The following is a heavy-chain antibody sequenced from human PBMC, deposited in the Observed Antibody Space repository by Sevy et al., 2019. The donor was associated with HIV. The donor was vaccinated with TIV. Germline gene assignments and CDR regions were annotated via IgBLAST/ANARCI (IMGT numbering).Heavy chain of an antibody. CDR1: GFTFSKYS. CDR3: AHETFGRFES. V-gene: IGHV3-7*01. CDR2: IKADGSDK. J-gene: IGHJ4*02. Sequence: GGSLRLSCAASGFTFSKYSMNWVRQAPGKGLEWVANIKADGSDKHYVDSVEGRFTISRDNAKNLLFLQMNSLRVEDTAVYYCAHETFGRFESWGQGTLVTVSS. D-gene: IGHD3-16*01.